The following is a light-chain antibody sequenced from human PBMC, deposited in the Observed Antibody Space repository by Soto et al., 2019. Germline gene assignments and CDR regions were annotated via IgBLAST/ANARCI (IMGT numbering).Light chain of an antibody. CDR2: HAS. V-gene: IGKV1-5*01. CDR3: QQYTSYS. CDR1: QSISNW. Sequence: DIQMTQSPSTLPASVGDRVTITCRASQSISNWLAGYQQKPWKAPKLLIYHASPLESGVPSRFSGTGSGTEFTLTILSLQPDDFATYYSQQYTSYSFGQGTKVEMK. J-gene: IGKJ1*01.